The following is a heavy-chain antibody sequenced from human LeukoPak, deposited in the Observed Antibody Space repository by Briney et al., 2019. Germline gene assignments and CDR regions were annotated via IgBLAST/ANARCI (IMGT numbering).Heavy chain of an antibody. CDR3: AKDGVQIGTSSLDY. CDR2: ISASGDST. CDR1: GFTFSSYA. J-gene: IGHJ4*02. Sequence: AGGSLRLSCAASGFTFSSYAMGWVRQAPGKGLEWVSGISASGDSTYYADSVKGRFTISRDNSKNTLYLQMNSLRAEDTAVYYCAKDGVQIGTSSLDYWGQGTLVTVSS. D-gene: IGHD1-1*01. V-gene: IGHV3-23*01.